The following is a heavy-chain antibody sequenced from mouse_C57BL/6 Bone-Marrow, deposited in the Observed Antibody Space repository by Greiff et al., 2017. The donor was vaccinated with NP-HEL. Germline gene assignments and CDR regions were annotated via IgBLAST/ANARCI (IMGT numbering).Heavy chain of an antibody. D-gene: IGHD1-1*01. Sequence: VQLQQPGAELVKPGASVKKSCKASGYTFTSYWITWVKQRPGQGLEWIGDIYPGSGSTNYNEKFKSKATLTVDTSSSTAYMQLSSLTSEDSAVYYCARGNYYGSSYDFDYWGQGTTLTVSS. V-gene: IGHV1-55*01. CDR2: IYPGSGST. J-gene: IGHJ2*01. CDR3: ARGNYYGSSYDFDY. CDR1: GYTFTSYW.